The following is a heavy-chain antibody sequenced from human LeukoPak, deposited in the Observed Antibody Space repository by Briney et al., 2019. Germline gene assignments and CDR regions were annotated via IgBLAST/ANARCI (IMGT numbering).Heavy chain of an antibody. CDR1: GYSISGYY. D-gene: IGHD6-19*01. Sequence: ASVKVSCKNPGYSISGYYIHCVRQAPGQGLEWMGRLNPNYRDTNYAQKFPGRVTMTRDTSISTAYMELSRLRSDDTAVYYCARGRGSSGWSYFDYWGQGTLVTVSS. J-gene: IGHJ4*02. V-gene: IGHV1-2*06. CDR2: LNPNYRDT. CDR3: ARGRGSSGWSYFDY.